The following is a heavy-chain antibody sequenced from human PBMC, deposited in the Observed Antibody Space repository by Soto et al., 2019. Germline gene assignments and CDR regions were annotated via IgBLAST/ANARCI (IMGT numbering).Heavy chain of an antibody. V-gene: IGHV3-15*05. CDR3: TKVYTLQHQVMDV. CDR1: GFNFHYAW. J-gene: IGHJ6*02. Sequence: EGQLIESGGGLVKPGGSLRLSCAASGFNFHYAWMTWVRQAPGKGLEWVGTIKSEPGGGTRYYAAPVRGRFSISRDDSKNTVYLQMNSLKAEDTALYYRTKVYTLQHQVMDVWGQGTSVTVSS. D-gene: IGHD2-2*02. CDR2: IKSEPGGGTR.